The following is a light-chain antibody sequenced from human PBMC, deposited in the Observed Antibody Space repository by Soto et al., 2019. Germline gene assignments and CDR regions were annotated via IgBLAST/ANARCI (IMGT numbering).Light chain of an antibody. CDR1: QSVSSY. V-gene: IGKV3-11*01. CDR3: QQYGTASFT. J-gene: IGKJ3*01. CDR2: DAS. Sequence: EIVLTQSPATLSLSPGERATLSCRASQSVSSYLAWYQQKPGQAPRLLIYDASNRATGIPARFSGSGSGTDFTLTISSLEPEDFAVYYCQQYGTASFTFGPGTKVDI.